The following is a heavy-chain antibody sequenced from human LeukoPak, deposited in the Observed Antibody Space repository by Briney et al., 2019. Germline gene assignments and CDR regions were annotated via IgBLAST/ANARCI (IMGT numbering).Heavy chain of an antibody. J-gene: IGHJ4*02. CDR2: IYYSGST. CDR3: ARVDYDSSGYYYWIDY. D-gene: IGHD3-22*01. Sequence: PSETLSLTCTVSGGSISSYYWSWIRQPPGKGLEWIGYIYYSGSTNYNPSLKSRVTISVDTSKNQFSLKLSSVTAADTAVYYCARVDYDSSGYYYWIDYWGQGTLVTVSS. V-gene: IGHV4-59*01. CDR1: GGSISSYY.